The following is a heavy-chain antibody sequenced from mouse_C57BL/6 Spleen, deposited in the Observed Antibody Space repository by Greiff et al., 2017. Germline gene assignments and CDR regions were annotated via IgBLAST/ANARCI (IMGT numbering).Heavy chain of an antibody. Sequence: QVQLQQPGAELVMPGASVTLSCKASGYTFTSSWMHWVKQRPGQGLEWIGEIDPSDSYTNYNQKVKGKSTFTVDQSSSTAYRQLSSLTSEDAAVYYCARELRAMDYWGQGTSVTVSS. D-gene: IGHD3-2*02. J-gene: IGHJ4*01. CDR2: IDPSDSYT. CDR1: GYTFTSSW. CDR3: ARELRAMDY. V-gene: IGHV1-69*01.